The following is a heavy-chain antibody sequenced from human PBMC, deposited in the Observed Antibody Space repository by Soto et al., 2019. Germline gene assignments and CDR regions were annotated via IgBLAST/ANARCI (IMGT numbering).Heavy chain of an antibody. V-gene: IGHV3-15*01. J-gene: IGHJ6*02. CDR1: GFTFSNAW. Sequence: GGSLRLSCAASGFTFSNAWMSWVRQAPGKGLEWVGPIKSKTGGAATDYAAHVKGRFTIARDDSTNTLYMQMNSLKTEVTAVYYWATDVSWGVTAMDSYVYGMDDWGQGTPVTVSS. D-gene: IGHD5-18*01. CDR2: IKSKTGGAAT. CDR3: ATDVSWGVTAMDSYVYGMDD.